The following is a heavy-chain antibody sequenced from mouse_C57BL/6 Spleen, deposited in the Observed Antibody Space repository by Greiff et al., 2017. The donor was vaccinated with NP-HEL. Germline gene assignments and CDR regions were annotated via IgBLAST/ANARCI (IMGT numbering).Heavy chain of an antibody. CDR2: IDPSDSYT. V-gene: IGHV1-50*01. D-gene: IGHD2-4*01. J-gene: IGHJ2*01. CDR3: AQRGNDYDAGDY. CDR1: GYTFTSYW. Sequence: VQLQQPGAELVKPGASVKLSCKASGYTFTSYWMQWVKQRPGQGLEWIGEIDPSDSYTNYNQKFKGKATLTVDTSSSTAYMQLSSLTSEDSAVYYCAQRGNDYDAGDYWGQGTTLTVSS.